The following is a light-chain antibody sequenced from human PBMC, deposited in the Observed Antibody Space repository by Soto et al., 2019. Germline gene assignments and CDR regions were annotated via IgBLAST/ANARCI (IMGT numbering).Light chain of an antibody. Sequence: QSVLTQPASVSGSPGQSITVSCTGTSSDVGGHNYVSWFQQHPGQAPKLLIYEVTTRPSGVSTCFSGSKSGNTASLTISGLQAEDEADYHCSSYSSSGTLFVFGTGTKVTVL. CDR2: EVT. V-gene: IGLV2-14*01. CDR3: SSYSSSGTLFV. J-gene: IGLJ1*01. CDR1: SSDVGGHNY.